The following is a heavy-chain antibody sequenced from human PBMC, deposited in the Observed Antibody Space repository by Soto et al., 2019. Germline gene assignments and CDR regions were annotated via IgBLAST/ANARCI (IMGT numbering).Heavy chain of an antibody. Sequence: SETLSLTCTVSGGSINSSSYYWVWIRRPPGKGLERIGSVYFSGSTFYNPSLKSRVTISVDTSKNQFSLKLSSVTAADTAVFYCAKTTVTTVAAFDIWGQGTMVTVSS. J-gene: IGHJ3*02. V-gene: IGHV4-39*01. CDR2: VYFSGST. CDR1: GGSINSSSYY. CDR3: AKTTVTTVAAFDI. D-gene: IGHD4-17*01.